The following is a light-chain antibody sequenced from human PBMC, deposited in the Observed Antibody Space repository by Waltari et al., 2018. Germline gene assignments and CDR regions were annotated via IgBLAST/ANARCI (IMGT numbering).Light chain of an antibody. CDR1: QNIRTH. J-gene: IGKJ1*01. CDR3: QQSFSSPWT. V-gene: IGKV1-39*01. Sequence: DIQMTQSPSSLSASVGHTVTVTCRATQNIRTHLTWYQQKPATAPKLLIYAASTLHRGVPSRFSGSGSGTDFTLTVTNLQPDDFAIYFCQQSFSSPWTFGQGTRV. CDR2: AAS.